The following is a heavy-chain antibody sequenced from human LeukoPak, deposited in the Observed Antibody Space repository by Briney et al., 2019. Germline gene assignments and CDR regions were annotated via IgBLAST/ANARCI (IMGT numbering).Heavy chain of an antibody. J-gene: IGHJ4*02. CDR2: INQDGSEK. CDR1: AFTFSGYW. CDR3: ARDGFVGAADY. Sequence: GGSLRLSCAASAFTFSGYWMNWVRQAPGKGTEWVANINQDGSEKHYVASVKVRFTISRDNAKNSLFLQMNSLRVEDSAVFYCARDGFVGAADYWGQGTLVTVSS. D-gene: IGHD6-13*01. V-gene: IGHV3-7*01.